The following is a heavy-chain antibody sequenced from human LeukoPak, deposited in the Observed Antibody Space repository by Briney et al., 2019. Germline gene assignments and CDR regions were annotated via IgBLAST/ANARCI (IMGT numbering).Heavy chain of an antibody. V-gene: IGHV3-21*01. D-gene: IGHD3-10*01. J-gene: IGHJ4*02. CDR2: ISSSSSYR. CDR3: AREKENYGSGSYYYD. CDR1: GFTFSDYW. Sequence: GGSLRLSCSASGFTFSDYWMIWVRQAPGKGLEWVSSISSSSSYRYYADSVKGRFTISRDNAKNSLYLQMNSLRAEDTAVYYCAREKENYGSGSYYYDWGQGTLVTVSS.